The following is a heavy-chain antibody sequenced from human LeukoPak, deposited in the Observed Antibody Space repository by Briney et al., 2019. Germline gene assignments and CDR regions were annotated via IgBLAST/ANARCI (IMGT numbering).Heavy chain of an antibody. CDR1: GFPFDDYA. D-gene: IGHD1-26*01. V-gene: IGHV3-9*01. CDR2: ISWNSGSL. CDR3: AKGTGRYWTFLHY. Sequence: PGGSLRLSRAASGFPFDDYAMHWVRQAPGKGLEWVSGISWNSGSLDYVDSVKGRFTISRDNAKNSLYLEMNSLRPEDTALYYCAKGTGRYWTFLHYWGQGAPVTVSS. J-gene: IGHJ4*02.